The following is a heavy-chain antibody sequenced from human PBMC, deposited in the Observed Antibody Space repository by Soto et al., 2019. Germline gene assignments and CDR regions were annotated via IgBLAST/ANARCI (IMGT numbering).Heavy chain of an antibody. J-gene: IGHJ3*02. CDR2: IDPSDGTA. CDR3: ARDEVPDVQNDAFDI. Sequence: ASVKVSCKASGYAFTTYHMHWVRQAPGQGLEWMGMIDPSDGTATYAQKLQGRVTMTRDTATSTVYMELSSLRSEDTAVYYCARDEVPDVQNDAFDIWGQGTMVTVSS. V-gene: IGHV1-46*04. CDR1: GYAFTTYH.